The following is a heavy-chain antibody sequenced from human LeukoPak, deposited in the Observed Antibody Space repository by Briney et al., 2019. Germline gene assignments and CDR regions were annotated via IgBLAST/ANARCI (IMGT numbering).Heavy chain of an antibody. CDR2: ISGSGGST. Sequence: GGSLRLSCAASGFTFSSYAMSWVRQAPGKGLEWVSAISGSGGSTYYADSVKGRFTTSRDNSKNTLYLQMNSLRAEDTAVYYCAKGLRGIAAAGTPLDAFDIWGQGTMVTVSS. CDR3: AKGLRGIAAAGTPLDAFDI. CDR1: GFTFSSYA. D-gene: IGHD6-13*01. V-gene: IGHV3-23*01. J-gene: IGHJ3*02.